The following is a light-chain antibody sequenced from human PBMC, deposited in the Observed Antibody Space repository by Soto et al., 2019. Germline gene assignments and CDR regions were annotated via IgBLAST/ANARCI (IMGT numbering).Light chain of an antibody. CDR1: QGISSY. V-gene: IGKV1-8*01. CDR2: AAS. Sequence: AIRMTQSPSSLSASTGDRVTITCRASQGISSYLACYQQKPGQAPKLLIYAASTLQSGVPSRFSGSGSGTDFTLTISCLQSEDFATYYCQQYYSYPQTFGQGTKVYIK. CDR3: QQYYSYPQT. J-gene: IGKJ1*01.